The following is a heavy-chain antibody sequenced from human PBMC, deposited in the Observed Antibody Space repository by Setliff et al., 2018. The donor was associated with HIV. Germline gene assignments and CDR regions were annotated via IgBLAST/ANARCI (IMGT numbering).Heavy chain of an antibody. D-gene: IGHD3-3*02. Sequence: SETLSLPCTVSGGSISSGSYYWSWIRQPAGKGLEWIGRIYTSGSTNYNPSLKSRVTISVDTSKNQFSLKLSSVTAADTAVYYCARSIRGLDVWGQGTTVTVSS. V-gene: IGHV4-61*02. CDR2: IYTSGST. J-gene: IGHJ6*02. CDR1: GGSISSGSYY. CDR3: ARSIRGLDV.